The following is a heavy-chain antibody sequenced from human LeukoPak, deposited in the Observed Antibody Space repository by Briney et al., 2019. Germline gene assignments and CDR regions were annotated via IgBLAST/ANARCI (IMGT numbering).Heavy chain of an antibody. J-gene: IGHJ3*02. CDR3: ANLFPDIVVVPAVDDAFDI. CDR2: ISSSGSTI. CDR1: GFTFSDYY. D-gene: IGHD2-2*01. Sequence: GGSLRLSCAASGFTFSDYYMSWFRQAPGKGLEWVSYISSSGSTIYYEDSVKGRFTISRDNAKNSLYLQMNSLRAEDTAVYYCANLFPDIVVVPAVDDAFDIWGQGTMVTVSS. V-gene: IGHV3-11*04.